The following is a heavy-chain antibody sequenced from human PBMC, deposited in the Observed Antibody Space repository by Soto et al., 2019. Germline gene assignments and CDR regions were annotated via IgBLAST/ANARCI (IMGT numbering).Heavy chain of an antibody. D-gene: IGHD4-17*01. V-gene: IGHV3-33*01. CDR2: IWYDGSNK. CDR1: GFTFSSYG. J-gene: IGHJ1*01. CDR3: ARDLLADGYGDYIYPAFGY. Sequence: GGSLRLSCAASGFTFSSYGMHWVRQAPGKGLEWVAVIWYDGSNKYYADSVKGRFTISRDNSKNTLYLQMNSLRAEDTAVYYCARDLLADGYGDYIYPAFGYWGQGTMVTVSS.